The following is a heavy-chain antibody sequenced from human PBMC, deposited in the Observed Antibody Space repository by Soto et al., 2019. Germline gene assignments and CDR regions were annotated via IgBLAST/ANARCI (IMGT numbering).Heavy chain of an antibody. V-gene: IGHV3-23*01. CDR2: ITADGATT. J-gene: IGHJ5*02. CDR3: AKGSRRFTLS. Sequence: PGGSLRLSCAASGFPFSVNAMRWVRQAPGKGLEWVSSITADGATTYYPDSVKGRFTISRDNSKNTLFLHLSSLTDDDTAVYYRAKGSRRFTLSWGQGTLVTVSS. CDR1: GFPFSVNA. D-gene: IGHD3-10*02.